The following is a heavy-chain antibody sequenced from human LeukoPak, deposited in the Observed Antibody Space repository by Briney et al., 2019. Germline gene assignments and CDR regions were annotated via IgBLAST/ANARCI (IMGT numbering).Heavy chain of an antibody. D-gene: IGHD3-10*01. V-gene: IGHV3-72*01. CDR1: GFTFSDHY. J-gene: IGHJ4*02. CDR3: ARDSGGSGTFLDY. CDR2: TRNKANSYTT. Sequence: GGSLRLSCAASGFTFSDHYMDWVRQAPGKGLEWVGRTRNKANSYTTEYAASVKGRFTISRDDSKNSLYLQMNTLKTEDTSVYYCARDSGGSGTFLDYWGQGTLVTVSS.